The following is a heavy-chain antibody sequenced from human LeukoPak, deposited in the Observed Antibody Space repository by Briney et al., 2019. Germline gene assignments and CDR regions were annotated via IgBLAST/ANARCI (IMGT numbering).Heavy chain of an antibody. Sequence: GGSLRLSCAASGFTVSSNYMSWVRQAPGEGLEWVSVIYSGGSTYYADSVKGRFTISRDNSKNTLYLQMNSLRAEDTAVYYCARAGYSYGPTYFDYWGQGTLVTVSS. V-gene: IGHV3-66*01. CDR3: ARAGYSYGPTYFDY. CDR2: IYSGGST. J-gene: IGHJ4*02. D-gene: IGHD5-18*01. CDR1: GFTVSSNY.